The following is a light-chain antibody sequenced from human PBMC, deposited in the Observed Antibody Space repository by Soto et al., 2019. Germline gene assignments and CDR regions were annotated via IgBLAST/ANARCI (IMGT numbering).Light chain of an antibody. CDR3: QQYNNWPYT. J-gene: IGKJ2*01. V-gene: IGKV3-15*01. CDR1: QSVSSN. Sequence: EIVMTQSPATLSVSPGERAALSCRASQSVSSNFAWYQQKPGQAPRLLIYGASTRATGIPARFSGSGSGKQFTITISSLQSEYFAVYYCQQYNNWPYTFGKGTKLEI. CDR2: GAS.